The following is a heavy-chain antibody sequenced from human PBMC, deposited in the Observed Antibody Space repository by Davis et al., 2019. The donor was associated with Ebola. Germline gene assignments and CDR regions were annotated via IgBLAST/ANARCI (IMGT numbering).Heavy chain of an antibody. CDR1: GYTFTNFG. D-gene: IGHD1-26*01. V-gene: IGHV1-18*01. CDR2: ISAYNGNT. J-gene: IGHJ4*02. CDR3: VRGHSGSYDY. Sequence: ASVKVSCKASGYTFTNFGISWVRQAPGQGLEWMAWISAYNGNTDYSQKVQGRVTMTTDTSTSTVYLELNSLTSDDTAVYYCVRGHSGSYDYWGQGTLVTVSS.